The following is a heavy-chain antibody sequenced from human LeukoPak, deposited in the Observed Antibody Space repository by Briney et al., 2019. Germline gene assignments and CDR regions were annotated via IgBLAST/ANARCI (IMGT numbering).Heavy chain of an antibody. CDR2: ISGSGGST. Sequence: PGGSLRLTCAASGFTFSSYAMTWVGQAPGKGLEWVSTISGSGGSTYYADSVKGRFTISRDNSKDTVYLQLNSLRAEDTAVYYCAKDSRSLPYCFDFWGQGTPVSVSS. CDR1: GFTFSSYA. J-gene: IGHJ4*02. CDR3: AKDSRSLPYCFDF. V-gene: IGHV3-23*01.